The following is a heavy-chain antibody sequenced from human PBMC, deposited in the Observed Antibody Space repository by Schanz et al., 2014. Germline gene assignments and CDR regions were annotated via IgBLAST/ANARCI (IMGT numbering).Heavy chain of an antibody. CDR3: ARVYRWQHILGHFDS. J-gene: IGHJ4*02. CDR1: GYTFVGYY. CDR2: INPDSGDT. Sequence: QVQLVQSGAEVKKPGASVRVSCQASGYTFVGYYIHWLRQAPGQGLEWMGWINPDSGDTNYVQNFQGRGTMTRDTSITTAYMDLSRLTSDDTAVYYCARVYRWQHILGHFDSWGQGSLVTVSS. D-gene: IGHD6-13*01. V-gene: IGHV1-2*02.